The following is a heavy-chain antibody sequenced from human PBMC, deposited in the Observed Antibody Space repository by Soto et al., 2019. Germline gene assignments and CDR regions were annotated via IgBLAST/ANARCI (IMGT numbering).Heavy chain of an antibody. CDR3: ARVSAAGKLDY. J-gene: IGHJ4*02. CDR1: GGSISSYY. Sequence: SETLSLTCTVSGGSISSYYWSWIRQPPGKGLEWIGYIYYSGSTNYNPSLKSRVTISVDTSKNQFSLKLSSVTAADTAVYYCARVSAAGKLDYWGQGTLVTVSS. D-gene: IGHD6-25*01. CDR2: IYYSGST. V-gene: IGHV4-59*01.